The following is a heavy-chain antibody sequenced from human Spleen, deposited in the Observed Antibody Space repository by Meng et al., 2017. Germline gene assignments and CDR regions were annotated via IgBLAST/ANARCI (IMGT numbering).Heavy chain of an antibody. D-gene: IGHD2-15*01. CDR3: ASTHRYGSGGSCYGTLFDY. CDR1: GGSISSYY. J-gene: IGHJ4*02. V-gene: IGHV4-59*01. CDR2: IYYSGST. Sequence: ESLKISCTVSGGSISSYYWSWIRQPPGKGLEWIGYIYYSGSTNYNPALKSRVTISVDTSKSPFSLKLSSVTAADTAVYYCASTHRYGSGGSCYGTLFDYWGQGTLVTVSS.